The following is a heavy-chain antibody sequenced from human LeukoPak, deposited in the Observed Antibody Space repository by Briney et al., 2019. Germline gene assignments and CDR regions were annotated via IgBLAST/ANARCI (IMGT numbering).Heavy chain of an antibody. Sequence: EASVKVSCKASGYAFTGYYMHWVRQAPGQGLEWMGWINPNSGGTNYAQKFQGRVTMTRDTSISTAYMELSRLRSDDTVFYYCARDREGYDFWGGYWFDPWGQGTLVTVSS. J-gene: IGHJ5*02. D-gene: IGHD3-3*01. V-gene: IGHV1-2*02. CDR2: INPNSGGT. CDR1: GYAFTGYY. CDR3: ARDREGYDFWGGYWFDP.